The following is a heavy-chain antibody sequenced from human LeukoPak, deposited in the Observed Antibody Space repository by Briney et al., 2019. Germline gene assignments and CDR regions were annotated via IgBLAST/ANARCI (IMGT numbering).Heavy chain of an antibody. D-gene: IGHD3-3*01. V-gene: IGHV2-5*01. CDR3: AHQSDDFWSGYSFDY. Sequence: TLSLTCTVSGGSISSYYWSWIRQPPGKALEWLALIYWNDDKRYSPSLKSRLTITKDTSKNQVVLTMTNMDPVDTATYYCAHQSDDFWSGYSFDYWGQGTLVTVSS. J-gene: IGHJ4*02. CDR2: IYWNDDK. CDR1: GGSISSYYW.